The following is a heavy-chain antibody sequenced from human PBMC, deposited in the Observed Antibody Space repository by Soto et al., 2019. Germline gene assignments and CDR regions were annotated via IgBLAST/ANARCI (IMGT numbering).Heavy chain of an antibody. Sequence: PGGSLRLSCAASGFTFSSYEMNWVRQAPGKGLEWVSYISSSDSTIYYADSVKGRFTISRDNTKNSLYLQMNSLRAEDTAVYYCARDRSGSYRSEEGYYYYGMDVWGQGTTVTVSS. D-gene: IGHD1-26*01. CDR2: ISSSDSTI. J-gene: IGHJ6*02. CDR1: GFTFSSYE. CDR3: ARDRSGSYRSEEGYYYYGMDV. V-gene: IGHV3-48*03.